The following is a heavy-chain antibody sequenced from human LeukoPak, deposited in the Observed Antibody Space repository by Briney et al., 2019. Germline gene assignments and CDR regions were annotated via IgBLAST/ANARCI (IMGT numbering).Heavy chain of an antibody. D-gene: IGHD3-9*01. CDR2: IKQDGSEK. CDR3: ARNLGRYFDWSMEDYFDY. CDR1: GFTFSSYG. J-gene: IGHJ4*02. V-gene: IGHV3-7*03. Sequence: GGSLRLSCAASGFTFSSYGMHWVRQAPGKGLEWVANIKQDGSEKYYVDSVKGRFTISRDNAKNSLYLQKHSLRAEDTAVYYCARNLGRYFDWSMEDYFDYWGQGTLVTVSS.